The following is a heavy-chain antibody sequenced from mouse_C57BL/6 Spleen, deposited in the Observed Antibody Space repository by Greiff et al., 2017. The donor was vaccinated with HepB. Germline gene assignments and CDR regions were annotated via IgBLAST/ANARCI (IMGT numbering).Heavy chain of an antibody. Sequence: VQLQQPGAELVKPGASVKMSCKASGYTFTSYWITWVKQRPGQGLEWIGDIYPGSGSTNYNEKFKSKATLTVDTSSSTAYMQLSSLTSEDSAVYYCARSSYSGAWFAYWGQGTLVTVSA. CDR2: IYPGSGST. D-gene: IGHD2-12*01. CDR1: GYTFTSYW. J-gene: IGHJ3*01. V-gene: IGHV1-55*01. CDR3: ARSSYSGAWFAY.